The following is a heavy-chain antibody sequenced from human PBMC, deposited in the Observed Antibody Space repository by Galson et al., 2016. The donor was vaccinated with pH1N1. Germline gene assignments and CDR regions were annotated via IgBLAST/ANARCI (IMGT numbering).Heavy chain of an antibody. CDR1: GFSFSNHG. V-gene: IGHV3-48*01. CDR3: ARVPMNHDNWFDP. CDR2: ISHDSGSRII. J-gene: IGHJ5*02. Sequence: SLRLSCAASGFSFSNHGVNWVRQAPGKGLEWIAYISHDSGSRIIHYADSVKGRFTISRDDAKTSLYLQMNSLRAEDTAVYYCARVPMNHDNWFDPWGQGTLVAVSS.